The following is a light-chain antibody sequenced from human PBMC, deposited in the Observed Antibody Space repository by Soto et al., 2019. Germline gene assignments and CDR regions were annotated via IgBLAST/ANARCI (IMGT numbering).Light chain of an antibody. CDR3: QQLSSYPVP. V-gene: IGKV1-5*01. CDR1: QSISSW. Sequence: DIQMTQSPSTLSASVGDRVTITCRASQSISSWLAWYQQKPGKAPKLLIYDASSLESGVPSRFSGSGSGTDFTLTIRSLQPEDFATYHCQQLSSYPVPFGQGNDWRL. CDR2: DAS. J-gene: IGKJ5*01.